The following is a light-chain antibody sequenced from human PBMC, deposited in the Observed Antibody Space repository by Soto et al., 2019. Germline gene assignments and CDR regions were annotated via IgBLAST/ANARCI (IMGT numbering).Light chain of an antibody. V-gene: IGKV3-20*01. CDR2: GAS. Sequence: EIVLTQSPGTLSLSPGERATLSCRASQSVSSSFLAWYQQKPGQAPRLLIYGASSRATGIPDRFSGSGSGTDFTITISRLEPEDFAVYYCHQYGASPLTVGQGTKMEIK. CDR3: HQYGASPLT. J-gene: IGKJ2*01. CDR1: QSVSSSF.